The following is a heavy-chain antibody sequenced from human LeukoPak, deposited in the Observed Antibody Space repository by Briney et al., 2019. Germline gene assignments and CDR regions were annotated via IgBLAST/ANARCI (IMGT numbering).Heavy chain of an antibody. D-gene: IGHD6-19*01. Sequence: ASVKVSCKASGYTFNKYGISWVRQAPGQGLEWMGWISCYNGDTNYAQKLQGRVTLSTDTPTTTVYMELRSLRSDDMAVYYCARDPSNTSGWKTWFDTWGQGTPVTVSS. V-gene: IGHV1-18*03. CDR2: ISCYNGDT. CDR1: GYTFNKYG. J-gene: IGHJ5*02. CDR3: ARDPSNTSGWKTWFDT.